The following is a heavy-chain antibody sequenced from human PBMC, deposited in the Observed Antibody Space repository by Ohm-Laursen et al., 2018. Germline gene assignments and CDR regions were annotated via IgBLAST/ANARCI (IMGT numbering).Heavy chain of an antibody. CDR1: GFIVSSTY. CDR3: VGEGDGTSYQW. V-gene: IGHV3-53*01. Sequence: SLRLSCAASGFIVSSTYMDWVRQAPGKGLEYVAIIYTGGCTDYEDSVRGRFTISRDNSKNTLYLQMNSLRVEDTAVYYCVGEGDGTSYQWWGQGTLVTVSS. D-gene: IGHD2-21*02. J-gene: IGHJ4*02. CDR2: IYTGGCT.